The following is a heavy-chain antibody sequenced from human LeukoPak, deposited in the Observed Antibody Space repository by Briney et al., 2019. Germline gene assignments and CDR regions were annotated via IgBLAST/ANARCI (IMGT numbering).Heavy chain of an antibody. V-gene: IGHV4-4*07. Sequence: PSETLSLTCTVSGGSISTYYWSWIRQRAGKGLEWIGRIYISGSTNYNPSLKSRVTISVDTSKNQFSLKLSSVTAADTAVYYCARDSGGNVLRFLEWLLEGAAFDIWGQGTMVTVSS. CDR2: IYISGST. D-gene: IGHD3-3*01. CDR1: GGSISTYY. J-gene: IGHJ3*02. CDR3: ARDSGGNVLRFLEWLLEGAAFDI.